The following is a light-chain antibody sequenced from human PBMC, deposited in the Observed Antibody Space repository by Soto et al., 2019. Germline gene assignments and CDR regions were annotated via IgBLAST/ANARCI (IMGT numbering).Light chain of an antibody. CDR1: QGISNY. J-gene: IGKJ1*01. Sequence: DIQMTQSPSSLSASVGARVTITCRASQGISNYLAWYQQKPGKVPKLLIYAASTLQSGVPSRFSGSGSGTAFTLTISSLQPEDVATYYCQKYNSAPRTCGQGTKVEIK. CDR2: AAS. CDR3: QKYNSAPRT. V-gene: IGKV1-27*01.